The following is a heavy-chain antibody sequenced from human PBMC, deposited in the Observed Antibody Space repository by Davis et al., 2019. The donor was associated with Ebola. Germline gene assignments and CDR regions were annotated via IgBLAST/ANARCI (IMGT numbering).Heavy chain of an antibody. CDR1: GGSISNYY. Sequence: MPSETLSLTCTVPGGSISNYYWSWIRQPPGKGLEWIGYIYYSGSTNYNPTLKSRVTISVDTPNNQFSLRLRSVTAADTGVYYCARQRGGYPLRYLDSWGQGTLVTVSS. D-gene: IGHD3-22*01. CDR2: IYYSGST. J-gene: IGHJ5*01. CDR3: ARQRGGYPLRYLDS. V-gene: IGHV4-59*08.